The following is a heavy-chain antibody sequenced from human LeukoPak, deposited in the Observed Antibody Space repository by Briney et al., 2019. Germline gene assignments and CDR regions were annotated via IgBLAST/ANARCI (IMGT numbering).Heavy chain of an antibody. V-gene: IGHV3-23*01. J-gene: IGHJ4*02. D-gene: IGHD5-12*01. CDR3: ARDGSLGY. CDR1: GFTFNNYA. Sequence: GGSLRLSCAASGFTFNNYAMNWVRQAPGEGLQWVSGIGAGGTYTYYADSVKGRFTISRDNSKNTLYLQMNSLRAEDTAVYYCARDGSLGYWGQGTLVTVSS. CDR2: IGAGGTYT.